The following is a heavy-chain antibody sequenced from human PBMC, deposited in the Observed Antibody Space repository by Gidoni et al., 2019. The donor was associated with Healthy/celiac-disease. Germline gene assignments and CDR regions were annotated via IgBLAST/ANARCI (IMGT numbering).Heavy chain of an antibody. D-gene: IGHD2-8*01. CDR3: ARYLGMLSPKRYFDY. J-gene: IGHJ4*02. V-gene: IGHV4-34*01. Sequence: QVQLQQWGAGLLKPSETLSLTCAVYGGSFSGYYWSWIRQPPGKGLEWIGEINHSGSTNYNPSLKSRVTISVDTSKNQFSLKLSSVTAADTAVYYCARYLGMLSPKRYFDYWGQGTLVTVSS. CDR2: INHSGST. CDR1: GGSFSGYY.